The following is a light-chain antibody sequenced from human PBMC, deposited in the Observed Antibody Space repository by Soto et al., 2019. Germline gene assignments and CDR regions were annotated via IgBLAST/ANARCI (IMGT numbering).Light chain of an antibody. CDR3: QQYGSSPRT. CDR2: GAS. V-gene: IGKV3-20*01. J-gene: IGKJ1*01. Sequence: EIVLTQSPGTLSLSPGERAILSCRASQSVSSSYLAWYRQKPVQAPSLLIYGASSRATGIPDRFSGSGSGTDFTLTISRLEPEDFAVYYCQQYGSSPRTFGQGTKVDIK. CDR1: QSVSSSY.